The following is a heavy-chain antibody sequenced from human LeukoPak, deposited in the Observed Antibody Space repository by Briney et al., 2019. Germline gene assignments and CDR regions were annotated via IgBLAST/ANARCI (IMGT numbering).Heavy chain of an antibody. CDR2: IYPGDSDT. CDR3: ARLPGYRDAFDI. CDR1: GYSFTFYW. J-gene: IGHJ3*02. D-gene: IGHD5-18*01. V-gene: IGHV5-51*01. Sequence: HGESLKISCKGSGYSFTFYWIGWVRQMPGKGLEWMGIIYPGDSDTRYSPSFQGQVTISADKSINTAYLQWSRLKASDTAIYYCARLPGYRDAFDIWGQGTMVTVSS.